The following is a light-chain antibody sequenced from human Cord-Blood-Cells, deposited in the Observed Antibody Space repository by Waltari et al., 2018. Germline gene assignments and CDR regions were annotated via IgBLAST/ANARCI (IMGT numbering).Light chain of an antibody. J-gene: IGLJ3*02. Sequence: QSALTQPASVSVSPGQSITISCTGTSSDVGGYNYVSWYQQHPGKAPELIIYDVSNRPSGVSNRFSGSKSGNTASLTISGLQAEDEADYYCSSYTSSSTWVFGGGTKLTVL. CDR1: SSDVGGYNY. CDR3: SSYTSSSTWV. V-gene: IGLV2-14*03. CDR2: DVS.